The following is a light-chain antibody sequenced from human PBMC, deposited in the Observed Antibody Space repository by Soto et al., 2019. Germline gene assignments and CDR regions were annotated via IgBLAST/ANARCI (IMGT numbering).Light chain of an antibody. J-gene: IGLJ1*01. CDR1: SSDVGGYNY. CDR2: EVS. V-gene: IGLV2-14*01. CDR3: CSPTTTSTRV. Sequence: QSALTQPASVSGSPGQSIAISCTGTSSDVGGYNYVSWYQQHPGKAPKLILYEVSDRPSGVSSRFSGSKSGSTASLTISGLQAEDESDYYCCSPTTTSTRVFGTGTQLTVL.